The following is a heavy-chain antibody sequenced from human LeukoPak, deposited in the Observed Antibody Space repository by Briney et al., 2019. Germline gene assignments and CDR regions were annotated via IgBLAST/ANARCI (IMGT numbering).Heavy chain of an antibody. D-gene: IGHD6-6*01. Sequence: GGSLRLSCVASGFTFSSYWMSWVRQAPGKGLEWVGRVKGKTDGGTIDYAAPVKGRFTISRDDSKNTLYLQMNSLITEDTAIYYCTTTRSSGIWGQGTMVTVSS. J-gene: IGHJ3*02. CDR3: TTTRSSGI. V-gene: IGHV3-15*01. CDR1: GFTFSSYW. CDR2: VKGKTDGGTI.